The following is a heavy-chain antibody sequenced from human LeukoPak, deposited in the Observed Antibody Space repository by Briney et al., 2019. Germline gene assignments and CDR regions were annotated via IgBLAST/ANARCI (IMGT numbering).Heavy chain of an antibody. CDR3: ARESIYGDYGH. Sequence: SETLSLTCAVYGGSFSGYYLSWIRQPPGKGLEWIGEINHSGSTNYNPSLKSRVTISVDTSKNQFSLKLSSVTAADTAVYYCARESIYGDYGHWGQGTLVTVSS. J-gene: IGHJ4*02. CDR2: INHSGST. CDR1: GGSFSGYY. D-gene: IGHD4-17*01. V-gene: IGHV4-34*01.